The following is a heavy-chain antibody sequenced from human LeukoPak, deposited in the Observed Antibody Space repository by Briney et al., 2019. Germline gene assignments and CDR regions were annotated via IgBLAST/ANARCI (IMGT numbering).Heavy chain of an antibody. V-gene: IGHV3-15*01. J-gene: IGHJ4*02. D-gene: IGHD3-3*01. CDR2: IKSKIDGGTT. Sequence: GGSLTLSCATSGFSDAWMSWVRQAPGKGLEWIGRIKSKIDGGTTDYAAPVKGRFTISRDDSKNTLYLQMNSLKTEDTAVYYCTTGGVWSGYYPLGYWGQGTLVTVSS. CDR3: TTGGVWSGYYPLGY. CDR1: GFSDAW.